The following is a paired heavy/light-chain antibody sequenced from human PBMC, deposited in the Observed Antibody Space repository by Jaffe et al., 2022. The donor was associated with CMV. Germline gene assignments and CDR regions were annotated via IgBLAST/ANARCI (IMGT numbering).Heavy chain of an antibody. J-gene: IGHJ4*02. CDR1: GYTFTTYY. V-gene: IGHV1-46*01. D-gene: IGHD6-13*01. CDR2: INPSGGST. Sequence: QVQLVQSGAEVKKPGASLKVSCKASGYTFTTYYMNWVRQAPGQGLEWMGVINPSGGSTSYAQKFQGRVTMTRDTSTSTVYMELSSLRSEDTAVYYCARVRGGESIAADLDYWGQGTLVTVSS. CDR3: ARVRGGESIAADLDY.
Light chain of an antibody. CDR2: YDD. J-gene: IGLJ2*01. CDR1: SSNIGNNA. Sequence: QSVLTQSPSVSEAPRQRVTISCSGSSSNIGNNAVNWYQQLPGKAPKLLIYYDDLLPSGVSDRFSGSKSGTSASLAISGLQSEDEADYYCATWDDSLNAVVFGGGTKLTVL. V-gene: IGLV1-36*01. CDR3: ATWDDSLNAVV.